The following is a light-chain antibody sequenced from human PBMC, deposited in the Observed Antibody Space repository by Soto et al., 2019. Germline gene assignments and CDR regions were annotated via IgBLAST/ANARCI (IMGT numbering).Light chain of an antibody. CDR1: SSDVGGYNY. J-gene: IGLJ2*01. V-gene: IGLV2-11*01. CDR3: CSYAGSYVV. Sequence: QSALTQPRSVSGSPGQSVTISCTGTSSDVGGYNYVSWYQQHPGKAPKLMIYDVSKRPSGVPDRFSGSKSGNTASLTISGLQAEDEADYYCCSYAGSYVVFGGRTKLTVL. CDR2: DVS.